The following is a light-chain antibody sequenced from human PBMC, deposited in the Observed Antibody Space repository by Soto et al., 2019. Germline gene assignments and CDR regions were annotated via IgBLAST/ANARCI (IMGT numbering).Light chain of an antibody. J-gene: IGLJ1*01. Sequence: QSALTQPPSASGSPGQSVAISCTGTSSDVGGYNYVSWYQQHPGKAPKLMIYEVNKRPSGLPDRFSGSKSGNTASLTVSGLQAEDEADYYCSSYAGSRNVFGTLTKLTVL. CDR1: SSDVGGYNY. CDR3: SSYAGSRNV. V-gene: IGLV2-8*01. CDR2: EVN.